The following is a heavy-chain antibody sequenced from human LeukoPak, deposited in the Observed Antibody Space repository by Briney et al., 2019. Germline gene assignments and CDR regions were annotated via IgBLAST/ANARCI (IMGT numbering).Heavy chain of an antibody. V-gene: IGHV4-39*01. J-gene: IGHJ4*02. CDR1: GGSISSSSYY. CDR2: IYYSGST. D-gene: IGHD3-22*01. CDR3: ARRDDSFPFDY. Sequence: SETLSLTCTVSGGSISSSSYYWGWIRQPPGKGLEWIGGIYYSGSTYYNPSLKSRVTISVDTSKNQFSLKLSSVTAADTAVYYCARRDDSFPFDYWGQGTLVTVSS.